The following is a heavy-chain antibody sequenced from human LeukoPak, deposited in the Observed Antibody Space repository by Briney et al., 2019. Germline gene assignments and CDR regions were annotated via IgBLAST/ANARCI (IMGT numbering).Heavy chain of an antibody. CDR3: AIYYFDRSGHYLPYDY. J-gene: IGHJ4*02. CDR2: ISHSGTT. V-gene: IGHV4-34*01. D-gene: IGHD3-22*01. CDR1: GGSFSGYY. Sequence: SETLSLTCAVYGGSFSGYYWTWIRQPPGKGLEWIGEISHSGTTNYNPSLKTRVTVSGDTSKKQFSLRPTSVTAADTAVYYCAIYYFDRSGHYLPYDYWGQGTLVTVSS.